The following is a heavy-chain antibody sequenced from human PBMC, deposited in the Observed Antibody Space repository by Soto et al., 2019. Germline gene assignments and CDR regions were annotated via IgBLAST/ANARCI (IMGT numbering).Heavy chain of an antibody. Sequence: KGLEWVSAISGSGGSTYYAASVKGRFTISRDNSKNTLDLQVSSLRAEDTAFFFQAEDGIRDELPVSAFLLNRSSDL. V-gene: IGHV3-23*01. CDR3: AEDGIRDELPVSAFLLNRSSDL. D-gene: IGHD1-26*01. CDR2: ISGSGGST. J-gene: IGHJ2*01.